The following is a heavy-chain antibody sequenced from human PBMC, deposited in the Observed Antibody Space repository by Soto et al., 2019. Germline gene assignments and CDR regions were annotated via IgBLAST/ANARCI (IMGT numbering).Heavy chain of an antibody. V-gene: IGHV3-21*01. CDR3: ARENWNDALIDY. J-gene: IGHJ4*02. CDR2: ISSSSSYI. CDR1: GFTFSSYS. Sequence: GGSLRLSCAASGFTFSSYSMNWVRQAPGKGLEWVSSISSSSSYIYYADSVKGRFTISRDNAKNSLYLQMNSLRAEDTAVYYCARENWNDALIDYWGQGTLVTVSS. D-gene: IGHD1-1*01.